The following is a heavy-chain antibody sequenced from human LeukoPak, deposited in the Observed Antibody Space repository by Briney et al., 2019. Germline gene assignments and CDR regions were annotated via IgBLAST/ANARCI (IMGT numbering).Heavy chain of an antibody. CDR2: INHSGSP. D-gene: IGHD6-13*01. Sequence: SETLSLTCAVYGGSFSGYYWSWIRQPPGKGLVGIGEINHSGSPNYNPSRKSRVTISVDTSKNQFSLKLSSVTAADTAVYYWARRFRYSSSWGRNWFDHWGQGTLVTVSS. V-gene: IGHV4-34*01. CDR1: GGSFSGYY. J-gene: IGHJ5*02. CDR3: ARRFRYSSSWGRNWFDH.